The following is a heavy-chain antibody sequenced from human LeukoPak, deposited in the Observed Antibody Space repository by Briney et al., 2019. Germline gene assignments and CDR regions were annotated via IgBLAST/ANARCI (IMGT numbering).Heavy chain of an antibody. D-gene: IGHD2-2*01. J-gene: IGHJ5*02. Sequence: SETLSLTCAVYGGSFSGYYWSWIRQPPGKGLEWIGEINHSGSTNYNPSLKSRVTISVDTSKTQLPLTLRPVPAADTAVYYCARVNLYCSSPSCYAWASNWFDPWGQGTLVTVSS. CDR3: ARVNLYCSSPSCYAWASNWFDP. V-gene: IGHV4-34*01. CDR2: INHSGST. CDR1: GGSFSGYY.